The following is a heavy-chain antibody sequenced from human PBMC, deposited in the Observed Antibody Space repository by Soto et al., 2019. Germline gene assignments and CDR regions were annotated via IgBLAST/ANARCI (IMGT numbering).Heavy chain of an antibody. V-gene: IGHV1-2*04. CDR1: GYTFTGYY. CDR3: ARMGGCSGGSCYPGYHYYYYMDV. D-gene: IGHD2-15*01. Sequence: AASVKVSCKASGYTFTGYYMHWVRQAPGQGLEWMGWINPNSGGTNYAQKFQGWVTMTRDTSISTAYMELSRLRSDDTAVYYCARMGGCSGGSCYPGYHYYYYMDVWGKGTTVTVSS. CDR2: INPNSGGT. J-gene: IGHJ6*03.